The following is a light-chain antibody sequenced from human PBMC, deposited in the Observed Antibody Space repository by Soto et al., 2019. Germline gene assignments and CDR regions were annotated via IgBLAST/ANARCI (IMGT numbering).Light chain of an antibody. CDR2: EVI. J-gene: IGLJ2*01. CDR1: NSDVDTYTY. V-gene: IGLV2-14*01. Sequence: QSVLTQPASVSGSPGQSITISCTETNSDVDTYTYVSWYQQVPGKAPKLMIYEVIKRPSGVSSRFSGSKSGNTASLTISGVQAEDEAGYYCSSYISRNLIFGGGTKVTV. CDR3: SSYISRNLI.